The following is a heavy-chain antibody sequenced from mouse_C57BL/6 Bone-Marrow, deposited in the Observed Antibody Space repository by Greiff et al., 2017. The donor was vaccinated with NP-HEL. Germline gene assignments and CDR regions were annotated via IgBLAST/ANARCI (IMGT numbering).Heavy chain of an antibody. V-gene: IGHV1-81*01. Sequence: SGAELARPGASVKLSCKASGYTFTSYGISWVKQRTGQGLEWIGEIYPRSGNTYYNEKFKGQATLTADKSSSTAYMELRSLTSEDSAVFFCARSHWGGALYYWGQGTSVTVSP. CDR2: IYPRSGNT. D-gene: IGHD4-1*01. J-gene: IGHJ4*01. CDR1: GYTFTSYG. CDR3: ARSHWGGALYY.